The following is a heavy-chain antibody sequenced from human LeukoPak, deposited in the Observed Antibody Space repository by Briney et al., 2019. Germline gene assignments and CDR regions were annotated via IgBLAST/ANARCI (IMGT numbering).Heavy chain of an antibody. CDR2: IISSAAST. CDR1: GLTFGDYA. Sequence: GGSLRLSCTVSGLTFGDYAMSWVRQAPGKGLEWVSHIISSAASTDYADSVKGRFTISRDNSKNTLYLQMTSLRAEDMAVYYCAKSAPSKYWGQGTLVTVSS. CDR3: AKSAPSKY. V-gene: IGHV3-23*01. J-gene: IGHJ4*02. D-gene: IGHD4-11*01.